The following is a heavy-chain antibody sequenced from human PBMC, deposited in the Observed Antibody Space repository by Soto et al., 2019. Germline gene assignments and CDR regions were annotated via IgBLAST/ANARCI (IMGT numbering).Heavy chain of an antibody. J-gene: IGHJ3*02. D-gene: IGHD3-10*01. Sequence: QVQLQESGPGLVKPSQTLSLTCTVSGGSISSGGYYWSWIRQHPGKSLEWIGYIYYSGSTYYNPSLKSRVTISVDTSKNQFSLKLSSVTAADTAVYYCARGVTMVRGVIGFAFDIWGQGTMVTVSS. CDR3: ARGVTMVRGVIGFAFDI. CDR2: IYYSGST. CDR1: GGSISSGGYY. V-gene: IGHV4-31*03.